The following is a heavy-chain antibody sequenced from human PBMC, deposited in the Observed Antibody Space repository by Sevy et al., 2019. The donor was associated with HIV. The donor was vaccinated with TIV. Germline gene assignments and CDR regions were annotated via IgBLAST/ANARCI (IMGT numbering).Heavy chain of an antibody. J-gene: IGHJ6*02. CDR3: ARDLSNTSSCYYYYGMDV. V-gene: IGHV1-18*01. CDR1: GYTFTSYG. CDR2: ISAYNGNT. D-gene: IGHD2-2*02. Sequence: ASVKVSCKASGYTFTSYGISWVRQAPGQGLEWMGWISAYNGNTNYAQKLQGRVTMTTDTSTSTAYMELRSLRSDDTAVYYCARDLSNTSSCYYYYGMDVWGQGTTVTVSS.